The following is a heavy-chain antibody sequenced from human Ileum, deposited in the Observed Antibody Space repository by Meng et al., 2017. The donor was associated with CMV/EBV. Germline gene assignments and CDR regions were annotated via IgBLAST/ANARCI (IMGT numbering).Heavy chain of an antibody. D-gene: IGHD7-27*01. J-gene: IGHJ4*02. Sequence: EVQLVEPGGGVVQPWGSLSLSFAASGFTFSSYWMPWVRQAPGKGLGWVSRISNDGRRTDYADFVKGRFTISRDNGRKTLSLQMNDLKAEDTVVYYCARENWGVDYWGQGTLVTVSS. V-gene: IGHV3-74*01. CDR1: GFTFSSYW. CDR3: ARENWGVDY. CDR2: ISNDGRRT.